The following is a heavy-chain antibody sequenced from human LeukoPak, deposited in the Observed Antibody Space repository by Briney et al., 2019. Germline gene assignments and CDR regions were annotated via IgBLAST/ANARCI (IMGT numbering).Heavy chain of an antibody. CDR3: ARTMTTVTRNWFDP. J-gene: IGHJ5*02. D-gene: IGHD4-17*01. CDR2: ICTSGST. V-gene: IGHV4-4*07. Sequence: SETLSLTCTVSGGSISTYCWSWIRQPAGKGLEWIGHICTSGSTNYNPSLKSRVTISVDTSKNQFSLKLSSVTAADTAVYYCARTMTTVTRNWFDPWGQGTLVTVSS. CDR1: GGSISTYC.